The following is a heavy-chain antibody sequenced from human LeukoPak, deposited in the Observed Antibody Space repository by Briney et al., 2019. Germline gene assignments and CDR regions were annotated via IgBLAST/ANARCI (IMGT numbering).Heavy chain of an antibody. CDR3: ASYEVSGFGY. CDR1: GGSISSGDYY. CDR2: IYYSGST. V-gene: IGHV4-30-4*01. Sequence: SETLSLTCSVSGGSISSGDYYWSWIRQPPGKGLDWLGYIYYSGSTYYNPSLKSRVTISVDTPKNQFSLKLTSVTAADTAVYFCASYEVSGFGYWGQGTLVTVSS. D-gene: IGHD3-22*01. J-gene: IGHJ4*02.